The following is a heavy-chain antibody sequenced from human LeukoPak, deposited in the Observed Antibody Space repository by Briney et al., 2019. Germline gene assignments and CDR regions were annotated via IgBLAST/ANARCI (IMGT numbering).Heavy chain of an antibody. CDR3: ASVYYYDSSAPAFQH. Sequence: GGSLRLSCAASGFTFSSYSMNWVRQAPGKGLEWVSSISSSSYIYYADSVKGRFTISRDNAKNSLYLQMNSLRAEDTAVYYCASVYYYDSSAPAFQHWGQGTLVTVSS. CDR1: GFTFSSYS. D-gene: IGHD3-22*01. V-gene: IGHV3-21*01. J-gene: IGHJ1*01. CDR2: ISSSSYI.